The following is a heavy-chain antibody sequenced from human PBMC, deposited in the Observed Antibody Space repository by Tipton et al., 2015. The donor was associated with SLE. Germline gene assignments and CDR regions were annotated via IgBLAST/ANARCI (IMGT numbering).Heavy chain of an antibody. CDR1: GFTFSAYA. Sequence: RSLRLSCAASGFTFSAYAMHWVRQAPGKGLEWVAVISYDGSNKYYADSVKGRFTISRDNSKNTLYLQMNSLRAEDTAIYYCAGGLFDNFDYWGQGTLVTVSS. D-gene: IGHD3-9*01. J-gene: IGHJ4*02. CDR2: ISYDGSNK. CDR3: AGGLFDNFDY. V-gene: IGHV3-30*04.